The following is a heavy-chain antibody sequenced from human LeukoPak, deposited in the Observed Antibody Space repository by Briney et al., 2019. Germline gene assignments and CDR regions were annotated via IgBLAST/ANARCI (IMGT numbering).Heavy chain of an antibody. CDR2: ISGSGGST. J-gene: IGHJ3*02. CDR3: AKGPGIAAAANALDI. Sequence: GGTLRLSCAASGFTFSSYGMSWVRQAPGKGLEWVSAISGSGGSTYYAYSVKGRFTISRDNPTNTLYLQMNSLRAEDTAVYYCAKGPGIAAAANALDIWGQGTMVTVSS. CDR1: GFTFSSYG. D-gene: IGHD6-13*01. V-gene: IGHV3-23*01.